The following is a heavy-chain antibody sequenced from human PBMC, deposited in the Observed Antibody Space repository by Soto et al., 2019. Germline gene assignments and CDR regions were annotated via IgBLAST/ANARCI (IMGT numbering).Heavy chain of an antibody. CDR1: GFTFSSYG. CDR2: IWHDASNK. Sequence: QVQLVESGGGVVQPGRSLRLSCAASGFTFSSYGMQWVRQAPGKGLAWVAVIWHDASNKYYADSVKGRFTISRDNSKNPLSLQMNRLRAEDTAVYYCASFSHGYEVTGVFCSGYYYYYGMDVWGQGTTVTVSS. V-gene: IGHV3-33*01. CDR3: ASFSHGYEVTGVFCSGYYYYYGMDV. J-gene: IGHJ6*02. D-gene: IGHD3-3*01.